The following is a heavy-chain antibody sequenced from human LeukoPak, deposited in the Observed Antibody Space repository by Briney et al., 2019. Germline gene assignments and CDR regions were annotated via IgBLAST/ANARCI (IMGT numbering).Heavy chain of an antibody. CDR1: GFTFSSYA. D-gene: IGHD3-10*01. V-gene: IGHV3-23*01. CDR2: IRGSGGST. CDR3: AKVNDYGSGQGGYYYYMDV. J-gene: IGHJ6*03. Sequence: PGGSLRLSCAAYGFTFSSYAMSWVRQAPGKGLEWVSAIRGSGGSTYYADSVKGRFTISRDNSKNTLYLQMNSLRAEDTAVYYCAKVNDYGSGQGGYYYYMDVWGKGTTVTVSS.